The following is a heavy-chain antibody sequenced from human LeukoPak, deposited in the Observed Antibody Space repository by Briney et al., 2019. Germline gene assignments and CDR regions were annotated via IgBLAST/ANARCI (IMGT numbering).Heavy chain of an antibody. V-gene: IGHV4-39*07. CDR3: AGSYYDFWKGPDWFDP. J-gene: IGHJ5*02. D-gene: IGHD3-3*01. CDR2: INHSGST. Sequence: SETLSLTCTVSGGSISSSSYSWSWIRQPPGKGLEWIGEINHSGSTNYNPSLKSRVTISVDTSKNQFSLKLSSVTAADTAVYYCAGSYYDFWKGPDWFDPWGQGTLVTVSS. CDR1: GGSISSSSYS.